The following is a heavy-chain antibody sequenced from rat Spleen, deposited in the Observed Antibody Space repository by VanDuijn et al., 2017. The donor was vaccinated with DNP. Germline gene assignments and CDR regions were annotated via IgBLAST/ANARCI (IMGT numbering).Heavy chain of an antibody. J-gene: IGHJ3*01. CDR1: GFTFSNYD. V-gene: IGHV5-7*01. CDR2: ISYDGSST. CDR3: ARHEEQPWFAY. D-gene: IGHD1-5*01. Sequence: EVQLVESGGGSAQPGRSMKLSCAASGFTFSNYDMAWVRQAPKKGLEWVATISYDGSSTYYRDSVKGRFTISRDNSKSTLYLQMDSLRSEDTATYYCARHEEQPWFAYWGQGTLVTVSS.